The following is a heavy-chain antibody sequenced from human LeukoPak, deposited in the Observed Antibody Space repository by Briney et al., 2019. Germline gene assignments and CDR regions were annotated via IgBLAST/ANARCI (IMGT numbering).Heavy chain of an antibody. CDR1: GFTFNSYV. CDR2: IIGSGRST. J-gene: IGHJ4*02. V-gene: IGHV3-23*01. D-gene: IGHD3-10*01. CDR3: AKGFNYYASGSHFDS. Sequence: GVSLRLSCAASGFTFNSYVMNWVRQAPGKGLEWVSGIIGSGRSTYYADSVKGRFSISRDNSKNTVYLQMNSLRVEDTAVYFCAKGFNYYASGSHFDSWGQGTLVTVSS.